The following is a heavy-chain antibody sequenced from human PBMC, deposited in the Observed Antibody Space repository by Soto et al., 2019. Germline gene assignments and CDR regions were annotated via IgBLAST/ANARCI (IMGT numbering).Heavy chain of an antibody. J-gene: IGHJ4*02. CDR2: IWYDGSNK. Sequence: PGGSLRLSCASSGFTFSSYGMHWVRQAPGKGLEWVAVIWYDGSNKYYADSVKGRFTISRDNSKNTLYLQMNSLRAEDTAVYYCARDRNDFWSGFPLDYWGQGTLVTISS. V-gene: IGHV3-33*01. CDR3: ARDRNDFWSGFPLDY. D-gene: IGHD3-3*01. CDR1: GFTFSSYG.